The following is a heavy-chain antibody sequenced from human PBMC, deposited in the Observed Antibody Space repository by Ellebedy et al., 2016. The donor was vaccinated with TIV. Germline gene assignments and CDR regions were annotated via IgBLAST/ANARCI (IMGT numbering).Heavy chain of an antibody. CDR1: GYTFTSYD. CDR2: MNPNSGNT. Sequence: ASVKVSXXASGYTFTSYDINWVRQATGQGLEWMGWMNPNSGNTGYAQKFQGRVTMTRNTSISTAYMELSSLRSEDTAVYYSARGARFLAVHWGQGTLVTVSS. CDR3: ARGARFLAVH. V-gene: IGHV1-8*01. J-gene: IGHJ4*02. D-gene: IGHD3-3*01.